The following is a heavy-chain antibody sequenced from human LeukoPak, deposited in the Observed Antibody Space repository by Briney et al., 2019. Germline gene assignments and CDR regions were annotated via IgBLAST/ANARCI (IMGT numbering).Heavy chain of an antibody. D-gene: IGHD4-17*01. CDR1: GYPLSGHY. CDR2: IDPKSGIR. Sequence: ASVKVSCKASGYPLSGHYMHWVRQAPGQGLEWMAWIDPKSGIRKSARRFQGRVTMTTDTSISTAYMELGNLTSDDTAVYYCARCNSVSTVTTVGDNWFDPWGQGTLVTVSS. CDR3: ARCNSVSTVTTVGDNWFDP. J-gene: IGHJ5*02. V-gene: IGHV1-2*02.